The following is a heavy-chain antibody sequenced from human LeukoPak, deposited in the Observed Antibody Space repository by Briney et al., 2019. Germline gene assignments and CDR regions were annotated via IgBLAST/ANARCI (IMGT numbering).Heavy chain of an antibody. CDR1: GGSISSSSYY. Sequence: SETLSLTCTVSGGSISSSSYYWGWIRQPPGKGLEWIGSIYYSGSTYYNPSLKSRVIISVDTSKNQFSLKLSSVTAADTAVYYCARVDMVRGVTNYWGQGTLVTVSS. CDR2: IYYSGST. CDR3: ARVDMVRGVTNY. D-gene: IGHD3-10*01. V-gene: IGHV4-39*01. J-gene: IGHJ4*02.